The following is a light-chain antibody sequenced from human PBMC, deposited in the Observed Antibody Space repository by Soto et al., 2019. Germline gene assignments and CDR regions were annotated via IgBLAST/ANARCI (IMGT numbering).Light chain of an antibody. CDR2: GVS. J-gene: IGLJ2*01. Sequence: QSALTQPASVSGSPGQSITISCTGTHSDVGSYNLVSWYQQHPGKAPRLWIYGVSERPSGVSNRFSGSKSGNTASLTISGLQAEDEAAYYCSSYAGSIIFGGGTKLTVL. V-gene: IGLV2-23*02. CDR3: SSYAGSII. CDR1: HSDVGSYNL.